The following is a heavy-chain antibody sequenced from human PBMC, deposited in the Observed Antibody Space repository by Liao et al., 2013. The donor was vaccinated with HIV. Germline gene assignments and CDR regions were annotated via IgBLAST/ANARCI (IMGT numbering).Heavy chain of an antibody. CDR2: IYYSGST. Sequence: QVQLQESGPGLVKPSETLSLTCTVSGGSISSSSYYWGWIRQPPGKGLEWIGSIYYSGSTYYNPSLKSRVTISVDTSKKQFSLKLSSVTAADTAVYYCARVVGHGGLGWFDPGAREPWSPSPQ. V-gene: IGHV4-39*07. D-gene: IGHD4-23*01. J-gene: IGHJ5*02. CDR3: ARVVGHGGLGWFDP. CDR1: GGSISSSSYY.